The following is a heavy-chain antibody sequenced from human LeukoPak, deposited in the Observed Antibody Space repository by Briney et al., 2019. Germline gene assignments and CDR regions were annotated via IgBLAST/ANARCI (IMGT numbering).Heavy chain of an antibody. V-gene: IGHV1-46*01. CDR1: GCTFTSYY. CDR2: INPSGGST. D-gene: IGHD5-18*01. Sequence: ASVKVSCKASGCTFTSYYMHWVRQAPGQGLEWMGIINPSGGSTSYAQKFQGRVTMTRDTSTSTVYMELSSLRSEDTAVYYCARDSWGYGYFDYWGQGTLVTVSS. J-gene: IGHJ4*02. CDR3: ARDSWGYGYFDY.